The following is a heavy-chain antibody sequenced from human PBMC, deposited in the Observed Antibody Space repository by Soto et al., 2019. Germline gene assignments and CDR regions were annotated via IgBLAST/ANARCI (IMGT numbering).Heavy chain of an antibody. D-gene: IGHD1-26*01. CDR2: ISWNGGSI. CDR3: AKEHTWGGGTYSPFDC. J-gene: IGHJ4*02. CDR1: GFTFADYA. Sequence: QLVESGGGLVQPGRSLRLSCAASGFTFADYAMYWVRQAPGKGLEWVSGISWNGGSIGYEDSVKGRFTISRDNGKNSLYLQMDSLRPEDTALYYCAKEHTWGGGTYSPFDCWGQGTLVTVSS. V-gene: IGHV3-9*01.